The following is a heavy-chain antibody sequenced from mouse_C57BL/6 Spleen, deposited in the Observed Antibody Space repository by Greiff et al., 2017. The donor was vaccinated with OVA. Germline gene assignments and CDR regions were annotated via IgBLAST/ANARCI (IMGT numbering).Heavy chain of an antibody. J-gene: IGHJ4*01. Sequence: VKVVESGAELARPGASVKLSCKASGYTFTSYGISWVKQRTGQGLEWIGEIYPRSGNTYYNEKFKGKATLTADKSSSTAYMELRSLTSEDSAVYFCAGRSMDYWGQGTSVTVSS. V-gene: IGHV1-81*01. CDR3: AGRSMDY. CDR2: IYPRSGNT. CDR1: GYTFTSYG.